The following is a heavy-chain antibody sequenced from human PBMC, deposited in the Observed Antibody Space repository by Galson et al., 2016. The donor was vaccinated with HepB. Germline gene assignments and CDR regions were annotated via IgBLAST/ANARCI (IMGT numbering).Heavy chain of an antibody. Sequence: TLSLTCTVSGGSISSGGFYWSWIRQHPGKGREWIGYIYNSGGAYYNPSLKSRLIISVDTSKNQLSLKLSSVTAAATAVYYCARFYGVLGYFDYWGQGTLVTVSA. CDR2: IYNSGGA. V-gene: IGHV4-31*03. J-gene: IGHJ4*02. D-gene: IGHD4-17*01. CDR3: ARFYGVLGYFDY. CDR1: GGSISSGGFY.